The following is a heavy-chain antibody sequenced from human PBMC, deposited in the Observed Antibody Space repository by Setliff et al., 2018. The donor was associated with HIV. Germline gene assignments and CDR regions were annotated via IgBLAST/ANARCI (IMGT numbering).Heavy chain of an antibody. Sequence: SETLSLTCAVYGESFSGFYWTWIRQPPGKGLEWIGDINHSESTNYNPSLKSRVTISVDTSKNQFSLKLSSVTAADTAVYYCARGLNYYDSSGYYPVFDYWGQGTLVTVSS. CDR2: INHSEST. V-gene: IGHV4-34*01. CDR3: ARGLNYYDSSGYYPVFDY. J-gene: IGHJ4*02. D-gene: IGHD3-22*01. CDR1: GESFSGFY.